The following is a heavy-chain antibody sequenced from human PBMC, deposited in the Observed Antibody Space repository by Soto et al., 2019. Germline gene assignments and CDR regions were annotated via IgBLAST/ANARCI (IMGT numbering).Heavy chain of an antibody. J-gene: IGHJ4*01. CDR2: ISGSGGST. CDR3: AKDAGYDSRGLDDY. Sequence: EVQLLESGGGLVQPGGSLRLSCAASGFTFSSYAMSWVRQAPGKGLEWVSAISGSGGSTYYADSVKGRFTISRDTAKNPLELEMNSLRAEGTAVYYCAKDAGYDSRGLDDYWGQGTLVTVSS. CDR1: GFTFSSYA. D-gene: IGHD3-22*01. V-gene: IGHV3-23*01.